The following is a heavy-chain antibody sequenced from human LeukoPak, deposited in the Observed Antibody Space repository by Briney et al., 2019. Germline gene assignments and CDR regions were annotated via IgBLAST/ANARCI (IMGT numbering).Heavy chain of an antibody. V-gene: IGHV3-66*04. CDR3: ARQDYGPFDY. D-gene: IGHD4/OR15-4a*01. Sequence: PGGSLRLSCAASGFTVSSNYMSWVRQAPGKGLEWVSVIYSGGSTYYADSVKGRFTISRDNSKNTLYLQMNSLRAEDMAVYYCARQDYGPFDYWGQGTLVTVSS. J-gene: IGHJ4*02. CDR2: IYSGGST. CDR1: GFTVSSNY.